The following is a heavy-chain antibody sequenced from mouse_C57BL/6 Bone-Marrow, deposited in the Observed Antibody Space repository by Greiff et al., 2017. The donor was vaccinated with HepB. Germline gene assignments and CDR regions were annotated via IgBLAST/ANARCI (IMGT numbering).Heavy chain of an antibody. J-gene: IGHJ3*01. CDR1: GYTFTSYW. V-gene: IGHV1-55*01. D-gene: IGHD5-1*01. Sequence: QVQLQQPGAELVKPGASVKMSCKASGYTFTSYWITWVKQRPGQGLEWIGDIYPGSGSTNYNGKFKSKVTRTVDTSSSTAYMQLRSLTSEDSAVFYCARSEYSWFAYWGQGTLVTVSA. CDR3: ARSEYSWFAY. CDR2: IYPGSGST.